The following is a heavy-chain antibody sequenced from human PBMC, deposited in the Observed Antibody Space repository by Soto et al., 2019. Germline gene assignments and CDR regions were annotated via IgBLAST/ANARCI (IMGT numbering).Heavy chain of an antibody. V-gene: IGHV3-15*01. J-gene: IGHJ4*02. CDR3: TTKEGLQNRGGDC. CDR1: GFTFSNAW. Sequence: GGSLRLSCAASGFTFSNAWMSWVRQAPGKGLEWVGLITSKPHGGTTDYAAPVKGRFTISRDDSQNTLYLQMNSLKTEDTALYYCTTKEGLQNRGGDCWGQGTLVTVSS. CDR2: ITSKPHGGTT. D-gene: IGHD2-21*02.